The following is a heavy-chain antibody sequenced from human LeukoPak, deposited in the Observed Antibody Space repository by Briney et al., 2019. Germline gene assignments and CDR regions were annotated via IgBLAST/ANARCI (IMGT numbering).Heavy chain of an antibody. CDR2: IRQDGDTK. CDR1: GFPFNAYW. CDR3: ARDYRTGLETTEFDS. J-gene: IGHJ4*02. D-gene: IGHD3-3*01. V-gene: IGHV3-7*03. Sequence: PGGSLRLSCAASGFPFNAYWMTWVRQAPGKGLEWVANIRQDGDTKYYVDSVKGRFTISRDNAMNSLYLQMNSLRAEDTAIYYCARDYRTGLETTEFDSWGQGTLVIVSS.